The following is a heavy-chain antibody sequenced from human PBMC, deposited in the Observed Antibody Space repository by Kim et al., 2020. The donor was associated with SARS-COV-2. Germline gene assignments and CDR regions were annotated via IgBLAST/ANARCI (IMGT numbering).Heavy chain of an antibody. D-gene: IGHD3-22*01. J-gene: IGHJ4*02. Sequence: GGSLRLSCAASGFSFTTYAMTWVRQAPGKGLEWVSGITGSGSFAYYADSVKGRFTISRDSSKNTLYLQMNSLRVEDTAVYYCAKERTFDSSPLIHHWGRGTLVTVSP. CDR2: ITGSGSFA. CDR3: AKERTFDSSPLIHH. CDR1: GFSFTTYA. V-gene: IGHV3-23*01.